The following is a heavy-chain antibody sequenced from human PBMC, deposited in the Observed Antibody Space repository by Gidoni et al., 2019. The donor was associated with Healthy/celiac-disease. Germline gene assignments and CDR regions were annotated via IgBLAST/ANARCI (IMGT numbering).Heavy chain of an antibody. Sequence: EVQLVESGGGLVKPGGSLRLSCAASGFTFSSYSMNWFRQAPGKGLEWVSSISSSSSYIYYADSVKGRFTISRDNAKNSLYLQMNSLRAEDTAVYYCARGGGYGVETSVAVAGPYYFDYWGQGTLVTVSS. CDR1: GFTFSSYS. V-gene: IGHV3-21*01. CDR2: ISSSSSYI. D-gene: IGHD6-19*01. CDR3: ARGGGYGVETSVAVAGPYYFDY. J-gene: IGHJ4*02.